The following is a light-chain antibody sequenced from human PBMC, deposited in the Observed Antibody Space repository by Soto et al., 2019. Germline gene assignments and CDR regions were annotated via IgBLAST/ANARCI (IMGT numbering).Light chain of an antibody. Sequence: EIVMTQSPATLSLSPGERATLSCRASQSVNSNLAWYQQKPGQSPRLLIHGASTRSTGIPARFSGSGSGTEFTLTISSLQSEDFAVYYCQQYQNWPPWTFGPGTKVEI. CDR1: QSVNSN. J-gene: IGKJ1*01. V-gene: IGKV3-15*01. CDR2: GAS. CDR3: QQYQNWPPWT.